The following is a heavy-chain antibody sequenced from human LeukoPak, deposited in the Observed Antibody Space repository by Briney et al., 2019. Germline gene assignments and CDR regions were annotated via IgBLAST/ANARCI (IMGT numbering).Heavy chain of an antibody. CDR3: AVAYGGYDWEGGFDY. D-gene: IGHD5-12*01. J-gene: IGHJ4*02. CDR2: ISTNGGST. V-gene: IGHV3-64*01. CDR1: GFTFSRYA. Sequence: GGSLRLSCAASGFTFSRYALHWVRQAPGKGLEYVSYISTNGGSTYYANSVKGRFTIYRDNSKNTLFLQLGSLRAEDMASYYCAVAYGGYDWEGGFDYWGQGTLGTVSS.